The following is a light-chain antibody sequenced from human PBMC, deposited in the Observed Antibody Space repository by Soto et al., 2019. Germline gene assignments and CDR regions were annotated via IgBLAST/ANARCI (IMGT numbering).Light chain of an antibody. Sequence: QSALTQPASVSGSPGQSITISCTGTSSDVGGFNFVSWYQLRPGTAPKLILYDVVDRPSGVSYRFSGSKSGNTASLTISGLQAADEADYFCSSYTSTMTNVFGSGTKVTVL. CDR3: SSYTSTMTNV. CDR2: DVV. J-gene: IGLJ1*01. V-gene: IGLV2-14*03. CDR1: SSDVGGFNF.